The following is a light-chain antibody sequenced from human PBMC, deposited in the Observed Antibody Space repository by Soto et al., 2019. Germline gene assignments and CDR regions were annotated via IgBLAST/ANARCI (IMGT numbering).Light chain of an antibody. V-gene: IGLV2-23*01. CDR1: SSDVGSHNL. CDR3: RSCAGSSTCHVV. Sequence: QSALTQPASVSGSPGQSITISCTGTSSDVGSHNLVSWYQQHPGKAPKLMIYEGSKRPSGVSNRFSGSKSGNTASLTISGLQAEDEADYYCRSCAGSSTCHVVFGGGTKLTVL. CDR2: EGS. J-gene: IGLJ2*01.